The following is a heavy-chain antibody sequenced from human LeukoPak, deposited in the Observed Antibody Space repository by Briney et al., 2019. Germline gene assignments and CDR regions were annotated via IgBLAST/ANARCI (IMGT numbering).Heavy chain of an antibody. D-gene: IGHD3-3*01. CDR2: IYYSGST. V-gene: IGHV4-59*01. CDR1: GGSISSYY. CDR3: ARSGYYTDLWYY. J-gene: IGHJ4*02. Sequence: SETLSLTRTVSGGSISSYYWSWIRQPPGKGLEWIGYIYYSGSTNYNPSLKSRVTISVDTSKNQFSLKLSSVTAADTAVYYCARSGYYTDLWYYWGQGTLVTVSS.